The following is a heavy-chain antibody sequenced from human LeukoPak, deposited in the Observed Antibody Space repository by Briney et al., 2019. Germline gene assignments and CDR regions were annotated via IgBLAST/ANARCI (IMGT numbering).Heavy chain of an antibody. CDR3: ARRYSYGDFDY. CDR1: GGSFSGYY. J-gene: IGHJ4*02. CDR2: INHSGST. Sequence: SETLSLTCAVYGGSFSGYYWSWIRQPPGKGLEWIGEINHSGSTNYNTSLKSRVTISVDTSKNQFSLKLSSVTAADTAVYYCARRYSYGDFDYWGQGTLVTVSS. D-gene: IGHD5-18*01. V-gene: IGHV4-34*01.